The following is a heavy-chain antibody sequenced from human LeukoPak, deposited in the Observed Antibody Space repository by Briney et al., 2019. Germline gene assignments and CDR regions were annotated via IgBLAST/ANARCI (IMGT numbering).Heavy chain of an antibody. D-gene: IGHD6-19*01. CDR3: AKCLPSQSSGWPYFDY. Sequence: VSGGSTYYADSVKGRFTISRDNSKNTLYLQMNSLRAEDTAVYYCAKCLPSQSSGWPYFDYWGQGTLVTVSS. V-gene: IGHV3-23*01. J-gene: IGHJ4*02. CDR2: VSGGST.